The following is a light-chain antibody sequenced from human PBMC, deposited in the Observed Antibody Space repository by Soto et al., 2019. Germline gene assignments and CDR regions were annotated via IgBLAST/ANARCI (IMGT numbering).Light chain of an antibody. Sequence: QSALTQPPSASGTPGQRVTISCSGSTSNIGTNTVYWYQQLPGTAPKLLIYNNNQRPSGVPDRFSGSKSGTSASLAISGLQSEDEADYYCAGWDDSLNGPTWVFGGGTQLTVL. CDR1: TSNIGTNT. CDR3: AGWDDSLNGPTWV. CDR2: NNN. J-gene: IGLJ3*02. V-gene: IGLV1-44*01.